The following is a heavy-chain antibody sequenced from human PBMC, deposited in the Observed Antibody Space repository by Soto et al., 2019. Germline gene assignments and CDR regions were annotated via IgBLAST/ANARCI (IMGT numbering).Heavy chain of an antibody. D-gene: IGHD4-4*01. CDR1: GGSIRINIYY. V-gene: IGHV4-39*01. J-gene: IGHJ3*02. CDR2: IHYSGNT. Sequence: QLQLQESGPGLVKPSETLSLTCTVSGGSIRINIYYWGWIRQPPGKWLEWSGSIHYSGNTYYNPSLQSRLTIYVDTAKSQFSLNLSSVTAAYTAVYYCASRTVAGALDIWGQGTMVTFSS. CDR3: ASRTVAGALDI.